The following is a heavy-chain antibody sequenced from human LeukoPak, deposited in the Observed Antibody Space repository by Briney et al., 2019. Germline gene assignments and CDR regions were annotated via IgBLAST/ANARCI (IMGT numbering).Heavy chain of an antibody. CDR2: INPNSGGT. V-gene: IGHV1-2*02. CDR1: GYTFTGYY. J-gene: IGHJ4*02. Sequence: GSVKVSCKASGYTFTGYYMNWVRQAPGQGLEWMGWINPNSGGTNYAQKFQGRVTMTRDTSISTAYMELSRLRSDDTAVYYCARDAIVLMVYAPLCYWGQGTLVTVSS. D-gene: IGHD2-8*01. CDR3: ARDAIVLMVYAPLCY.